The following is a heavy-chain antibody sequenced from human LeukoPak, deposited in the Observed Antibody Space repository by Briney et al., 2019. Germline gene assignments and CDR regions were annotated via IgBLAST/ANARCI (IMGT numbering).Heavy chain of an antibody. CDR2: IIPILGIA. CDR3: ARGPIQLWSQNFDY. V-gene: IGHV1-69*04. CDR1: GGTFSSYA. J-gene: IGHJ4*02. D-gene: IGHD5-18*01. Sequence: SVKVSCKASGGTFSSYAISWVRQAPGQGLEWMGRIIPILGIANYAQTFQGRVTITADKSTSTAYMELSSLRSEDTSVYYCARGPIQLWSQNFDYWGQGTLVTVSS.